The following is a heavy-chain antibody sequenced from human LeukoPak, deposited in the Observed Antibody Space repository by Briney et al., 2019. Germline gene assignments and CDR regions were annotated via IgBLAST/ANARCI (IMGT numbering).Heavy chain of an antibody. D-gene: IGHD6-13*01. CDR1: GFTFSSYA. CDR2: ISGSGGST. V-gene: IGHV3-23*01. Sequence: PGGSLRLSCAASGFTFSSYAMSWARQAPGKGLEWVSAISGSGGSTYYADSVKGRFTISRDNSKNTLYLQMNSLRAEDTAVYYCAKDRIAAAGRGFRFDPWGQGTLVTVSS. J-gene: IGHJ5*02. CDR3: AKDRIAAAGRGFRFDP.